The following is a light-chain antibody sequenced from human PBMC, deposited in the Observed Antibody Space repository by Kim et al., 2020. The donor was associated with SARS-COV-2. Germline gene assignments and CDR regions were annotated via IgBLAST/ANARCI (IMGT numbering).Light chain of an antibody. CDR1: SGQTSYA. V-gene: IGLV4-69*01. Sequence: QLVLTQSPSASASLGASVKLTCTLSSGQTSYAIAWHQQQPEKGPRYLMKVNSDGSHTKGNGIPDRFSGSSSGGERYLTISSLQSEDEADYFCQTWGAGSVVFGGGTQLTVL. CDR3: QTWGAGSVV. CDR2: VNSDGSH. J-gene: IGLJ2*01.